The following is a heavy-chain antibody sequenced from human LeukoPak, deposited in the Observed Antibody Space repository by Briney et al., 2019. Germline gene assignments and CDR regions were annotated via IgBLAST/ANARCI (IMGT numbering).Heavy chain of an antibody. V-gene: IGHV1-2*06. D-gene: IGHD1-14*01. Sequence: ASVKVSCKASGYTSTSYDINWVRQATGQGLEWMGRINPNSGGTNYAQKFQGRVTMTRDTSISTAYMELSRLRSDDTAVYYCATRTIFPYYYYMDVWGKGTTVTVSS. J-gene: IGHJ6*03. CDR3: ATRTIFPYYYYMDV. CDR2: INPNSGGT. CDR1: GYTSTSYD.